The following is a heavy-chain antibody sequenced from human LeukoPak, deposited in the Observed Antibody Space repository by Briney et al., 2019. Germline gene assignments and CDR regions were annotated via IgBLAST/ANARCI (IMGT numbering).Heavy chain of an antibody. CDR1: GFNLGSYG. CDR2: ISNDGGGT. D-gene: IGHD3-22*01. J-gene: IGHJ4*02. CDR3: AKGSSGSFFDH. Sequence: GGSLRLSCAASGFNLGSYGMSWVRQAPGKGLEWVSSISNDGGGTFSADSVRGRFTISRDNSKNTLFLQMDSLRAEDTALYFCAKGSSGSFFDHWGQGSLVTVSS. V-gene: IGHV3-23*01.